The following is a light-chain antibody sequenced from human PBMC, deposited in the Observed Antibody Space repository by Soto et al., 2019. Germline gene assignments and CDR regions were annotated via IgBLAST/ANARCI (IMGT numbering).Light chain of an antibody. Sequence: QSALAQPPSVSGDPGQKVTISCTGSSSNIGAGYDLHWYQQLPGTAPKLLLYGNINRPSGVPDRFSASKSGTSASLAIPGLQAEDEADYYCQSYDTSLSAYVFGTGTKVTVL. J-gene: IGLJ1*01. V-gene: IGLV1-40*01. CDR2: GNI. CDR1: SSNIGAGYD. CDR3: QSYDTSLSAYV.